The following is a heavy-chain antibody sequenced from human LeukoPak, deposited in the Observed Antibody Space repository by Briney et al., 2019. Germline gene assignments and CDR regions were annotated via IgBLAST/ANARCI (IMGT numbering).Heavy chain of an antibody. CDR1: GFTFSSYG. CDR2: IRYDGSNK. J-gene: IGHJ3*02. Sequence: PGGSLRLSCAASGFTFSSYGMHWVRQAPGKGLEWVAFIRYDGSNKYYADSVKGRFTISRDNSKNTLYLQMNSLRAEDTAVYYCAKEVLRYFDWLPAYAFDIWGQGTMVTVSS. V-gene: IGHV3-30*02. D-gene: IGHD3-9*01. CDR3: AKEVLRYFDWLPAYAFDI.